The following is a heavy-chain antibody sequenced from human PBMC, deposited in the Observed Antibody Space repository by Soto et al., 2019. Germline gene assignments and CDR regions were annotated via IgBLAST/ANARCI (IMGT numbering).Heavy chain of an antibody. CDR1: GDSIRSGEQY. CDR2: IYYSGST. Sequence: SETLSLTCTVSGDSIRSGEQYWSWIRQPPGKGLEWIGYIYYSGSTYYNPSLKSRVTLSVDTSKNQFSLELTSVTAADTAVYFCASVDILTVYRCMDFWYQGTTVTVSS. V-gene: IGHV4-30-4*01. CDR3: ASVDILTVYRCMDF. J-gene: IGHJ6*02. D-gene: IGHD3-9*01.